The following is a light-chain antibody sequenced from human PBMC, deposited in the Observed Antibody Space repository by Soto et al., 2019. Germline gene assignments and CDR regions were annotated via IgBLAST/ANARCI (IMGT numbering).Light chain of an antibody. CDR1: SSDIGAYDF. CDR2: GVT. V-gene: IGLV2-8*01. Sequence: QSALTQPPSASGSPGQSVTISCTGTSSDIGAYDFVSWYQQHPGKAPQLMIYGVTKRPSGVPDRFSGSKSGSTASLTVSGLQADDEADYYCSSYAGNSWVFGAGTKVTVL. J-gene: IGLJ3*02. CDR3: SSYAGNSWV.